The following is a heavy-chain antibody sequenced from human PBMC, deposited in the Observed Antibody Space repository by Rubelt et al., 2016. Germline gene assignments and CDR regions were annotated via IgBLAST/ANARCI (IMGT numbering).Heavy chain of an antibody. V-gene: IGHV3-30*04. CDR3: ARDLSRIAVAGNWFDP. Sequence: VRQAPGKGLEWVAVIWSDGSNKYYADSVKGRFTISRDNSKNTLYLQMNSLRAEDTAVYYCARDLSRIAVAGNWFDPWGQGTLVTVSS. D-gene: IGHD6-19*01. CDR2: IWSDGSNK. J-gene: IGHJ5*02.